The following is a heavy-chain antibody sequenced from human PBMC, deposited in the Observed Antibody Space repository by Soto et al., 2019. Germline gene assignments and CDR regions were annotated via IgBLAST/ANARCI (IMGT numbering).Heavy chain of an antibody. V-gene: IGHV3-21*01. CDR2: IRNGSDYI. D-gene: IGHD2-15*01. J-gene: IGHJ5*02. CDR1: GFTCSTYT. Sequence: PGESLTLSCALPGFTCSTYTMSWDSQAPAKGLEWVSAIRNGSDYIFYADKEKGRFTISRDHARNSLHQQMTSLRVEDTAVYYCAKDLGCVNDACAYDPWGQGTLVTVSS. CDR3: AKDLGCVNDACAYDP.